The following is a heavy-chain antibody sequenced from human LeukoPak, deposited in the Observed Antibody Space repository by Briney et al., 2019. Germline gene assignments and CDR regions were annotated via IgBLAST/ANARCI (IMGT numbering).Heavy chain of an antibody. CDR2: ISSGGSTI. D-gene: IGHD1-26*01. Sequence: GGSLRLPCAASGFTFSNYEMNWVRQAPGKGLEWVSYISSGGSTIYYADSVKGRFTISRDNAKNSLFLQMNSLRAEDTAVYYCARGRVGTTTPFDYWGQGTLVTVSS. CDR1: GFTFSNYE. V-gene: IGHV3-48*03. J-gene: IGHJ4*02. CDR3: ARGRVGTTTPFDY.